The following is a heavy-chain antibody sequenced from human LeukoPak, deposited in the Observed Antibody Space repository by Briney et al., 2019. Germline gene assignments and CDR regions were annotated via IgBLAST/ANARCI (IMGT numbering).Heavy chain of an antibody. J-gene: IGHJ4*02. D-gene: IGHD6-6*01. CDR3: ARSTSIAAALSFDY. V-gene: IGHV1-2*02. CDR2: INPNSGGT. CDR1: GYTFTVYY. Sequence: ASVTVSCKASGYTFTVYYMHWVRQAPGQGSEWMGWINPNSGGTNYAQKFQGRVTMTRDTSISIAYMELSRLRSDDTAVYYCARSTSIAAALSFDYWGQGTLVTVSS.